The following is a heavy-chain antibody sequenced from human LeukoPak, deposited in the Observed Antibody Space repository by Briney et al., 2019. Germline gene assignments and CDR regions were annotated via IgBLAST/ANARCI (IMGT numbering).Heavy chain of an antibody. CDR3: ARVRYCSTNRCYDREFDN. J-gene: IGHJ4*02. V-gene: IGHV3-7*05. CDR1: GFTFSSYW. Sequence: PGGSLRLSCAASGFTFSSYWMNWVRQAPGKGLEWVANIKQDGSEKYFADSVKGRFTISRDNARNSLYLLMNSLRSEDTAVYYCARVRYCSTNRCYDREFDNWGQGTLVTVSS. D-gene: IGHD2-2*01. CDR2: IKQDGSEK.